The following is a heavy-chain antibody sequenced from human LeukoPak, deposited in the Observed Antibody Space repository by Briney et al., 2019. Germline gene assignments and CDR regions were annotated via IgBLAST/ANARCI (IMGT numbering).Heavy chain of an antibody. V-gene: IGHV3-53*01. CDR1: GFTVSSNY. D-gene: IGHD3-22*01. J-gene: IGHJ3*02. Sequence: PGGSLRLSCAASGFTVSSNYMSWVRQAPGKGLEWVSVIYSGGSTYYADSVKGRFTISRDNSKNTLYLQMNSLRAEDTAVYYCARVDYYDSSGYYYVSAAFDIWGQGTMVTVSS. CDR3: ARVDYYDSSGYYYVSAAFDI. CDR2: IYSGGST.